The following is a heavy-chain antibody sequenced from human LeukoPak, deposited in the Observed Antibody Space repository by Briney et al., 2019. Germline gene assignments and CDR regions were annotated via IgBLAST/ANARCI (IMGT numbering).Heavy chain of an antibody. CDR2: ITSNGGST. J-gene: IGHJ2*01. CDR3: VKGYCSGDSCYWYFDL. D-gene: IGHD2-15*01. V-gene: IGHV3-64D*06. CDR1: GFTFSSYA. Sequence: GGSLRLSCSASGFTFSSYAMHWVRQAPGKGLEYVSAITSNGGSTYYADSVKGRFTISRDNSKKTLYLQMSSLRAEDTAVYYCVKGYCSGDSCYWYFDLWGRGTPVTVSS.